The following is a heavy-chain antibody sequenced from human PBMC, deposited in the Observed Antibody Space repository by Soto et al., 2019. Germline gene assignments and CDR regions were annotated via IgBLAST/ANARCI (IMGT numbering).Heavy chain of an antibody. CDR3: ARVRGGSGTYPPLY. Sequence: GGSLRLSCAASGFTFSTYGMHWFRQAPGKGLEWVAVIWYDGSKKYYADSVKGRFTISRDNSKNMLYLEMNSLRAEDTAVYYCARVRGGSGTYPPLYRGQGTLVTVSS. CDR1: GFTFSTYG. J-gene: IGHJ4*02. V-gene: IGHV3-33*01. D-gene: IGHD3-10*01. CDR2: IWYDGSKK.